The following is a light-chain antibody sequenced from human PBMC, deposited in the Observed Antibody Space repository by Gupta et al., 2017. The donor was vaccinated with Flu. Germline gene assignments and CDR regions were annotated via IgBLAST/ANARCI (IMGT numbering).Light chain of an antibody. CDR3: QKYNRAPYI. CDR2: AAS. Sequence: PSSLSASVGDRVTITCRASEDIGIHLAWYQQKPGRVPKLLISAASTLESGVPSRFSGGGSGTDFTLTISSRQPEDLATYYCQKYNRAPYIFGQGTXLDIK. J-gene: IGKJ2*01. V-gene: IGKV1-27*01. CDR1: EDIGIH.